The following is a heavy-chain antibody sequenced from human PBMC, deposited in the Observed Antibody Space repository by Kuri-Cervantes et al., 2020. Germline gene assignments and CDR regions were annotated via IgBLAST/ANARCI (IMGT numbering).Heavy chain of an antibody. CDR1: GGTFSSYT. CDR2: IIPIFGTA. V-gene: IGHV1-69*06. Sequence: VKVSCKASGGTFSSYTISWVRQALGQGLEWVGGIIPIFGTANYAQKFQGRVTITADKSTSTAYMELSSLRSEDTAVYYCARGTHCNYGGNSDCFDYWGQGTLVTVSS. CDR3: ARGTHCNYGGNSDCFDY. J-gene: IGHJ4*02. D-gene: IGHD4-23*01.